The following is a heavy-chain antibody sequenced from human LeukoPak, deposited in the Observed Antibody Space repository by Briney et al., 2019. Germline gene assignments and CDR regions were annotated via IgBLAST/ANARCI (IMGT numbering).Heavy chain of an antibody. Sequence: PSETLSLTCTVSGGSISDYYWSWIRQPPGKGLECIGYINYSGNTNYNPSLKSRVTISVDTSKNQFSLRLTSVTAADTAVFYCAREGRQDHVYSDYWGQGSLVTVSS. J-gene: IGHJ4*02. CDR2: INYSGNT. D-gene: IGHD1-14*01. CDR3: AREGRQDHVYSDY. CDR1: GGSISDYY. V-gene: IGHV4-59*01.